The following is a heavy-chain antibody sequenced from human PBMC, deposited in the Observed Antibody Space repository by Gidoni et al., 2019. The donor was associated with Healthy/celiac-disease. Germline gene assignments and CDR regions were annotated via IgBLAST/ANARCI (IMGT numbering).Heavy chain of an antibody. CDR3: AKDGGGKLVVYFLSYGMDV. CDR1: GFTFDDYA. Sequence: CAATGFTFDDYAMHWVRQAPGKGLDWVSGISWNSGSIGYADAVKGRFTISRDNAKNSLYLQMNSLRAEETALYYCAKDGGGKLVVYFLSYGMDVWGQGTTVTVSS. CDR2: ISWNSGSI. J-gene: IGHJ6*02. V-gene: IGHV3-9*01. D-gene: IGHD2-8*02.